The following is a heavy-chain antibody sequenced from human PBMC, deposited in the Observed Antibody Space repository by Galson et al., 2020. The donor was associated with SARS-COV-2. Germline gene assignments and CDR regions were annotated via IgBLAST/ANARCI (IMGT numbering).Heavy chain of an antibody. V-gene: IGHV3-21*01. Sequence: NSGGSLRLSCAASGFSFSTYTMSWVRQAPGKGLEWVSSITRVSEFVYYAESVKGRFSISRDNAKRSLYLQMNSLRAEDTAVYYCARSFTVSADCFDPWGQGVQVTVSS. CDR1: GFSFSTYT. CDR3: ARSFTVSADCFDP. D-gene: IGHD4-17*01. J-gene: IGHJ5*02. CDR2: ITRVSEFV.